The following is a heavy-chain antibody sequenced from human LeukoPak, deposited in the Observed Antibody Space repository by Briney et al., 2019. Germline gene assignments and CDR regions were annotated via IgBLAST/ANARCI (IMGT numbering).Heavy chain of an antibody. CDR3: TIHGLRFLEWSPLYYYYMDV. CDR2: IRSKANSYAT. CDR1: GFTFSGSA. D-gene: IGHD3-3*01. V-gene: IGHV3-73*01. Sequence: GGSLRLSCAASGFTFSGSAMHWVRQASGKGLEWVGRIRSKANSYATAYAASVKGRFTISRDDSKNTAYLQMNSLKTEDTAVYYCTIHGLRFLEWSPLYYYYMDVWGKGTTVTVSS. J-gene: IGHJ6*03.